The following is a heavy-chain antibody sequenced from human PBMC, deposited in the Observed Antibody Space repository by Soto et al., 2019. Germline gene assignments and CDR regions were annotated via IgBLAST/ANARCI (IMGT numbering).Heavy chain of an antibody. Sequence: PGGPLRLSCAASGFTFSSYSMNWVRQAPGKGLEWVSSISSSSSYIYYADSVKGRFTISRDNAKNSLYLQMNSLRAEDTAVYYCAREKEGNTMVRGVWFEPWGQGALVTVSS. J-gene: IGHJ5*02. CDR3: AREKEGNTMVRGVWFEP. CDR1: GFTFSSYS. D-gene: IGHD3-10*01. V-gene: IGHV3-21*01. CDR2: ISSSSSYI.